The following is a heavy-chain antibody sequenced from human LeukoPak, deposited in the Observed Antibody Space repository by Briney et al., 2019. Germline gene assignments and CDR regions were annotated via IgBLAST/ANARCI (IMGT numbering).Heavy chain of an antibody. CDR2: ISSSGSTI. CDR3: AKYGDHGGLDY. V-gene: IGHV3-48*03. D-gene: IGHD4-17*01. J-gene: IGHJ4*02. Sequence: GGSLRLSCAASGFTFSSYEMNWVRQAPGKGLEWVSYISSSGSTIYYADSVKGRFTISRDNSKNTLYLQMNSLRAEDTAVYYCAKYGDHGGLDYWGQGTLVTVSS. CDR1: GFTFSSYE.